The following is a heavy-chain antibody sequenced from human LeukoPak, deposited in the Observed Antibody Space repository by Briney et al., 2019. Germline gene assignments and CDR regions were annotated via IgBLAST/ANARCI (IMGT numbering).Heavy chain of an antibody. CDR2: IYYSGST. CDR1: GGSISSYY. Sequence: PSETLSLTCTVSGGSISSYYWSWIRQPPGKGLEWFGYIYYSGSTNYNPSLKSRVTISVDTSKNQFSLKLSSVTAADTAVYYCARGSIPGDYGGYNWFDPWGQGTLVTVSS. D-gene: IGHD4-23*01. CDR3: ARGSIPGDYGGYNWFDP. J-gene: IGHJ5*02. V-gene: IGHV4-59*01.